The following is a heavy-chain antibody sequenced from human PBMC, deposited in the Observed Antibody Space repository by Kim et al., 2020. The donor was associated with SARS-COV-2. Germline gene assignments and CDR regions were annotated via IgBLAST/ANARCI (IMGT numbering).Heavy chain of an antibody. CDR2: I. CDR3: ARDGDYYRFDP. Sequence: IYYADAVKGRFTISRDNAKNSLYLQMNSLRAEDTAVYYCARDGDYYRFDPWGQGTLVTVSS. V-gene: IGHV3-11*01. D-gene: IGHD3-10*01. J-gene: IGHJ5*02.